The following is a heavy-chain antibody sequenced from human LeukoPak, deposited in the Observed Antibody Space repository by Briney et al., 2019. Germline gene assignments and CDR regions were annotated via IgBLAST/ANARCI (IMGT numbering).Heavy chain of an antibody. CDR2: IYYSGST. CDR3: ARGVNSGYFVY. J-gene: IGHJ4*02. Sequence: PSETLSLTCTVSRGAISSSHYYWECIPQPPGKRLEWIGNIYYSGSTHYNPSLKSRVTIPVDTSKNQFSLKLTAVTAADTAVYYCARGVNSGYFVYCGQGTLVTVSS. D-gene: IGHD1-26*01. CDR1: RGAISSSHYY. V-gene: IGHV4-39*07.